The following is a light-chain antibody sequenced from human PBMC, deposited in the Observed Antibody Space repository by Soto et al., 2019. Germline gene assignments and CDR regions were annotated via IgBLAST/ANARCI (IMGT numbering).Light chain of an antibody. V-gene: IGLV2-8*01. J-gene: IGLJ1*01. CDR2: EVI. Sequence: QSALTQPPSASGSPGQSVTISCTRTSSDVGGYNYVSWYQQHPGKAPKLLIYEVIKRPSGVPDRFSASRSGNTASLTVSGLQAEDEADYYCSSYAGSNTPYVFGTGTKLTVL. CDR3: SSYAGSNTPYV. CDR1: SSDVGGYNY.